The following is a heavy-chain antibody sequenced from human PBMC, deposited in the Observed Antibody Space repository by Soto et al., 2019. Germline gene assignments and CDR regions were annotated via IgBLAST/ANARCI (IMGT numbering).Heavy chain of an antibody. J-gene: IGHJ4*02. CDR3: ARVEGSASSAGD. CDR1: GYRFTAYY. V-gene: IGHV1-2*02. Sequence: ASVKVSCKTSGYRFTAYYAHWVRQAPGQGPEWMGYVSPNNGATIYAQKFQGRVTLTSDTSISTAYMVLSRLTSDDTAIYYCARVEGSASSAGDWGQGTQVTVSS. CDR2: VSPNNGAT. D-gene: IGHD3-10*01.